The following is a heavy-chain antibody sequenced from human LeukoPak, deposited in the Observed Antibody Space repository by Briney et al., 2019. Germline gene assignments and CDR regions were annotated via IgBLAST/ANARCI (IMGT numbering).Heavy chain of an antibody. CDR1: GGSISSGDYY. Sequence: SETLSLTCTVSGGSISSGDYYWSWIRHPPGKGLEWIGYIYYSGSTYYNPSLKSRVTISVDTSKNQFSLKLNSVTAADTAVYFCARGSMPDYWGQGTLVTVSS. V-gene: IGHV4-30-4*08. CDR2: IYYSGST. D-gene: IGHD2/OR15-2a*01. J-gene: IGHJ4*02. CDR3: ARGSMPDY.